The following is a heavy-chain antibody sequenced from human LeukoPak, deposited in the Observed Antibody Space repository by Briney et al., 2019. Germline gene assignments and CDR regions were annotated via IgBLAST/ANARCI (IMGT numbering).Heavy chain of an antibody. CDR3: ARDLLVGYCSSTSCLNFDY. Sequence: GASVKVSCKAPGYTFTSYYMHWVRQAPGQGLEWMGILNPSGGSTSYAQKFQGRVTMTRDTSTSTVYMELSSLRSEDTAVYYCARDLLVGYCSSTSCLNFDYWGQGTLVTVSS. CDR2: LNPSGGST. J-gene: IGHJ4*02. CDR1: GYTFTSYY. D-gene: IGHD2-2*01. V-gene: IGHV1-46*01.